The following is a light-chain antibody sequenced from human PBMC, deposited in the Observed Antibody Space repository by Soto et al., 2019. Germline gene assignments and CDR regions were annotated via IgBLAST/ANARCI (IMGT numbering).Light chain of an antibody. CDR1: QSVTSNH. J-gene: IGKJ1*01. Sequence: EIVLTQSPGTLSLSPGERATLSCRASQSVTSNHLAWYQQRPGQAPRLLIYGAFIRATGIPDTFSGSGSGTDFTLTISRLEPEDFAVYYCQQYGNSPWTFGQGTKVDIK. V-gene: IGKV3-20*01. CDR3: QQYGNSPWT. CDR2: GAF.